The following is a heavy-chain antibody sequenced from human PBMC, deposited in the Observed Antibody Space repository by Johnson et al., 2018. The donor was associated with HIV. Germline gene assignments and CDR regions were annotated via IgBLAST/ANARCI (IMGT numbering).Heavy chain of an antibody. V-gene: IGHV3-13*01. Sequence: VQLVESGGGLVQPGGSLRLSCAASGFSVSTYDMHWVPQATGKGLDWVSVIGTAGDTYYLGSVKGRFTISRDNSKNTLYLQMNSLRAEDTAVYYCAKVEYGGLLPNDAFDIWGQGTMVTVSS. CDR2: IGTAGDT. J-gene: IGHJ3*02. CDR3: AKVEYGGLLPNDAFDI. D-gene: IGHD2-21*02. CDR1: GFSVSTYD.